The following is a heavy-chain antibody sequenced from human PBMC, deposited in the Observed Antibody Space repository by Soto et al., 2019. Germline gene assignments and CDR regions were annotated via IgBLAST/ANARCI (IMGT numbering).Heavy chain of an antibody. CDR1: GYSISSGYY. J-gene: IGHJ6*02. Sequence: SETLSLTCAVSGYSISSGYYWGWIRQPPGKGLEWIGSIYHSGSTYNNPSLKIRVTISVDTSKNQFSLKLSSVTAADTAVYYCARVGGYGMDVWGQGTTVTVSS. D-gene: IGHD3-10*01. CDR3: ARVGGYGMDV. CDR2: IYHSGST. V-gene: IGHV4-38-2*01.